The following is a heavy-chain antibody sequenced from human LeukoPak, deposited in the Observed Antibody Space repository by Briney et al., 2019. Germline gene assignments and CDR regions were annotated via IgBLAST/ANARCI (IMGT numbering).Heavy chain of an antibody. CDR1: GGSFSGYY. J-gene: IGHJ3*02. Sequence: SETLSLTCAVYGGSFSGYYWSWIRQPPGKGLEWIWEINHSGSTNYNPSLKSRVTISVDTSKNQFSLKLSSGTAADAAVYYCARFPHCRSNSCSLLVAFDIWGQGTMVRVSS. CDR3: ARFPHCRSNSCSLLVAFDI. D-gene: IGHD2-2*01. CDR2: INHSGST. V-gene: IGHV4-34*01.